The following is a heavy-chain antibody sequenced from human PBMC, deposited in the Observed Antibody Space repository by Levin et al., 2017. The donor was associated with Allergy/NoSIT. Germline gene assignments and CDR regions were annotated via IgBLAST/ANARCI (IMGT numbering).Heavy chain of an antibody. D-gene: IGHD2-15*01. CDR2: ICGSGGDT. J-gene: IGHJ4*02. CDR3: AKGRTASCYSPANY. V-gene: IGHV3-23*01. Sequence: GEALKISCAVSGFTFTSYAMSWVRQAPGEGLEWVSTICGSGGDTYYADSVKGRFTISRDNSKNTLYLQMNSLRAEDTAVYYCAKGRTASCYSPANYWGQGTLVSVSS. CDR1: GFTFTSYA.